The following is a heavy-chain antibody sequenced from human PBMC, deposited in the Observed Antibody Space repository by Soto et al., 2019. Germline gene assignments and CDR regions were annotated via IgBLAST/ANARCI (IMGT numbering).Heavy chain of an antibody. J-gene: IGHJ4*02. V-gene: IGHV4-4*02. Sequence: QVQLQESGPGLVKPSGTLSLACAVFGASISDDXWWSWVRQPPGKGLEWIGEIYRSGTTNYNSSLESRVTISMDKSRNQISLKLSSVAAADSAIYYCARHVGVPGTRGFDYWGQGTLVTVSS. CDR3: ARHVGVPGTRGFDY. CDR2: IYRSGTT. D-gene: IGHD6-19*01. CDR1: GASISDDXW.